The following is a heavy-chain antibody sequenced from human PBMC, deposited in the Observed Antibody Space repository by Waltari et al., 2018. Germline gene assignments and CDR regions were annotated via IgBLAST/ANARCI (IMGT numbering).Heavy chain of an antibody. J-gene: IGHJ4*02. D-gene: IGHD5-12*01. Sequence: QVQLVQSGAEVKKPGASVKVSCKAAGYTFTSYAMHWVRQVPGQRLEGMGLINAGKGNTKYSQKYEGRVTITRDTSAGTAYMEQSRLRSEDTAVYYCARLGGGYSGYRLDDWGQGTLVTVSS. V-gene: IGHV1-3*01. CDR3: ARLGGGYSGYRLDD. CDR1: GYTFTSYA. CDR2: INAGKGNT.